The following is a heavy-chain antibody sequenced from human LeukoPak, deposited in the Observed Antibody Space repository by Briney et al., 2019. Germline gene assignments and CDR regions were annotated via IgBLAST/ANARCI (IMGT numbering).Heavy chain of an antibody. D-gene: IGHD2-2*01. CDR1: GSINNYY. J-gene: IGHJ3*02. CDR3: ARVVCSSTSCPRGNAFDI. V-gene: IGHV4-59*01. CDR2: IYYSGST. Sequence: SETLSLTCTVSGSINNYYWSWIRPPPGKGLEWIGYIYYSGSTNYNPSLKSRVTISADTSKNQFSLNLSSVTAADTAVYYCARVVCSSTSCPRGNAFDIWGQGTMVTVSS.